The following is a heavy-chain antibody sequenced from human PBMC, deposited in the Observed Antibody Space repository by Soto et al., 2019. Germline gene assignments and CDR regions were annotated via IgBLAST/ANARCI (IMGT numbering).Heavy chain of an antibody. V-gene: IGHV1-46*01. CDR1: GYTFTSYY. CDR3: ASTSTGSYSPIDAFDI. CDR2: INPSGGST. J-gene: IGHJ3*02. D-gene: IGHD1-26*01. Sequence: ASVKVSCKASGYTFTSYYMHCVRQAPGQGLEWMGIINPSGGSTSYAQKFQGRVTMTRDTSTSTVYMELSSLRSEDTAVYYCASTSTGSYSPIDAFDIWGQGTMVTVSS.